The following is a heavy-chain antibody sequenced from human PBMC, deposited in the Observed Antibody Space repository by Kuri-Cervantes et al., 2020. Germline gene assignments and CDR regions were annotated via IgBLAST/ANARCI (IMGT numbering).Heavy chain of an antibody. D-gene: IGHD1-26*01. CDR2: IKQDGSEK. J-gene: IGHJ6*02. CDR3: AREDRVGAYYYGMDV. V-gene: IGHV3-7*01. Sequence: GESLKISCAASGFTFSSYWMSWVRQAPGKGLEWVANIKQDGSEKYYVDSVKGRFTISRDNAKNSLYLQMNSLRAEDTAVYYCAREDRVGAYYYGMDVWGQGTTVTVSS. CDR1: GFTFSSYW.